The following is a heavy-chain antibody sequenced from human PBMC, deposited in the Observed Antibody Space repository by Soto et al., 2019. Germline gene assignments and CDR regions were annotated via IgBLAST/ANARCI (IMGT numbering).Heavy chain of an antibody. CDR3: AKVPPPTHTETYYFDY. CDR2: ISYDGSNK. Sequence: GGSLRLSCAASGFTFSSYGMHWVRQAPGKGLEWVAVISYDGSNKYYADSVKGRFTISRDNSKNTLYLQMNSLRAEDTAVYYCAKVPPPTHTETYYFDYWGQGTLVTVSS. V-gene: IGHV3-30*18. CDR1: GFTFSSYG. J-gene: IGHJ4*02.